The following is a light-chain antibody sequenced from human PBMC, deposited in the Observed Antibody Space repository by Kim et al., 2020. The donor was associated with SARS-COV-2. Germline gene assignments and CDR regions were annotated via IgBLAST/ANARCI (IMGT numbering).Light chain of an antibody. CDR3: SSYTSSSTWV. J-gene: IGLJ3*02. Sequence: GQSITFPCTGTSSDVGGYNYVSWYQQHPGKAPKVMIYDVSKRPSGISNRFSGSKSGNTASLTISGLQAEDEADYYCSSYTSSSTWVFGGGTQLTVL. V-gene: IGLV2-14*04. CDR2: DVS. CDR1: SSDVGGYNY.